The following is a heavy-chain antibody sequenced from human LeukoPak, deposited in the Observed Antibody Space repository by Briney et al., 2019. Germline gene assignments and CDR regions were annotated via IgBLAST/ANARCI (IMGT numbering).Heavy chain of an antibody. V-gene: IGHV4-38-2*01. Sequence: SETLSLTCAVSGYSISSGYYWGWVRQPPGKGLEWIGSVYQTGSTYYNPSVKSRGTISVDTSKNQFSLKLSSVTAADTAVYYCARHYTLNWFDPWGQGTLVTVSS. CDR2: VYQTGST. CDR3: ARHYTLNWFDP. CDR1: GYSISSGYY. D-gene: IGHD3-3*01. J-gene: IGHJ5*02.